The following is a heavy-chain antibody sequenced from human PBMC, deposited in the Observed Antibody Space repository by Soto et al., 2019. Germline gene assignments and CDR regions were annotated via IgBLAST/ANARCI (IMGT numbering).Heavy chain of an antibody. CDR2: ISSSSSTI. CDR1: GFTFSSYS. V-gene: IGHV3-48*01. D-gene: IGHD6-19*01. Sequence: PGGSLRLSCAASGFTFSSYSMNWVRQAPGKGLEWVSYISSSSSTIYYADSVKGRFTISRDNSKNTLYLQMNSLKAEDTAIYYCAKDPHYTSDWDGLYSWFDPWGQGTLVTVSS. J-gene: IGHJ5*02. CDR3: AKDPHYTSDWDGLYSWFDP.